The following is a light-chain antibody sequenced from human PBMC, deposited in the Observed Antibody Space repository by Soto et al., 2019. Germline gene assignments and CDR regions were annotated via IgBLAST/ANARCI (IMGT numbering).Light chain of an antibody. CDR1: SSDVGYYNR. CDR3: SSHTSSGAYV. CDR2: EVT. Sequence: QSVLTQPPSVSGSPGQSVTISCTGTSSDVGYYNRVSWYQQPPGTAPKVMIYEVTKRPSGVPDRFSGSKSDNTGSLTISGLQAEDEADYYCSSHTSSGAYVFGTGTKVTVL. J-gene: IGLJ1*01. V-gene: IGLV2-18*02.